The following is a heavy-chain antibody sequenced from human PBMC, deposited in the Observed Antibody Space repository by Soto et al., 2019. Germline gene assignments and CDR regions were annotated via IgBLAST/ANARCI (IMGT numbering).Heavy chain of an antibody. D-gene: IGHD1-20*01. CDR1: GASISVRSYY. CDR2: SYYSGTT. Sequence: SETLSLTCTVSGASISVRSYYWTWIRQPPGKGLEWIGSSYYSGTTYFNPSLKSRATISVDTSKNQFSLRLTSVTAADTAIYYCTRRYNWNDKYFDPWGPGALVTVSP. J-gene: IGHJ5*02. CDR3: TRRYNWNDKYFDP. V-gene: IGHV4-39*01.